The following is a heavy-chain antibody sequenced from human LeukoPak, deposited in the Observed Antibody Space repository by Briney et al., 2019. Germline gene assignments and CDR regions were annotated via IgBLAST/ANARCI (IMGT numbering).Heavy chain of an antibody. CDR1: GFTFSSYE. J-gene: IGHJ4*02. CDR2: ISSSGDTM. CDR3: ARALWDSSSILDY. D-gene: IGHD6-13*01. V-gene: IGHV3-48*03. Sequence: GGSLRLSCAASGFTFSSYEMNWVRQAPGKGLEWVSYISSSGDTMYYADSVKGRFSISRDNAKNSLYLQMNSLRAEDTALYYCARALWDSSSILDYWGQGSLVTVSS.